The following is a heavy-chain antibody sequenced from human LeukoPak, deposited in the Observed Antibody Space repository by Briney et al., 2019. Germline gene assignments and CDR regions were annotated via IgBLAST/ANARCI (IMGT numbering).Heavy chain of an antibody. CDR2: ISGSGTTT. CDR3: AKGRYCSGGSCYSWFDY. D-gene: IGHD2-15*01. V-gene: IGHV3-23*01. Sequence: PGGSLRLSCSASGFTFSNYAMTWVRQAPGKGLEWVSGISGSGTTTYYADSVKGRFTISRDDSKNTLYLQMNSLRAEETAVYYFAKGRYCSGGSCYSWFDYWGEGTLVSVSS. CDR1: GFTFSNYA. J-gene: IGHJ4*02.